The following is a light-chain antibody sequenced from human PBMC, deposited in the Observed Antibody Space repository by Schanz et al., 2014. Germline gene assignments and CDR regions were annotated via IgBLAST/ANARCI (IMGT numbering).Light chain of an antibody. Sequence: EIVLTQSPGTLSLSLGERATLSCRASQTVSSSSLAWYQQEPGQSPRLLIYSASSRATGIPDRFSGSGSGTDFTLTISRLEPEDFATYYCLQDYNYRWTFGQGTKVEIK. CDR2: SAS. CDR1: QTVSSSS. CDR3: LQDYNYRWT. V-gene: IGKV3-20*01. J-gene: IGKJ1*01.